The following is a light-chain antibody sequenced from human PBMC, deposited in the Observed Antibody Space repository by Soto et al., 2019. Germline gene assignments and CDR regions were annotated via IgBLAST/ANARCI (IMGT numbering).Light chain of an antibody. CDR2: GAS. V-gene: IGKV3-15*01. CDR3: QQYNYWPGT. J-gene: IGKJ1*01. CDR1: QSVTNN. Sequence: EIVMTQSPATLSVSPGERATLSCRASQSVTNNLAWYQQKLGQAPRLLIYGASTRATGIPARFSGSGSGTEFTLTITSLQSKDFAVYSCQQYNYWPGTFGQGTKVEIK.